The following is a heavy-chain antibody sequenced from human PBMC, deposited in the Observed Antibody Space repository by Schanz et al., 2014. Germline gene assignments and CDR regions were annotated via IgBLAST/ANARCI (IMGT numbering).Heavy chain of an antibody. CDR3: AMGGYQLHH. V-gene: IGHV3-74*02. D-gene: IGHD1-7*01. J-gene: IGHJ4*02. CDR1: GFIFSNSW. Sequence: VQLLQSGGALVQPGGSLRLACAASGFIFSNSWMSWVRQAPGKGLEWVSHINSDGTTTTYADSVKGRFTISRDNAENTLYLQMNSLRVEDTAVYYCAMGGYQLHHWGQGTLVTVSS. CDR2: INSDGTTT.